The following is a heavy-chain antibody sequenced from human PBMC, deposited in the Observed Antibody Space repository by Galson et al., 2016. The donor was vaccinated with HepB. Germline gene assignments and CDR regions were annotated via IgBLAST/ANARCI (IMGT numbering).Heavy chain of an antibody. Sequence: CAISGDSVSSNDAAWNWIRQSPSGGLEWLGRTYYRSKWYNGYAVSVKGRIIINPDTSKNQFSLQLNSVTPEDTAVYYCARAPYSNGWYSRYGMDVWGQGTLVTVSS. D-gene: IGHD6-19*01. V-gene: IGHV6-1*01. CDR2: TYYRSKWYN. CDR1: GDSVSSNDAA. CDR3: ARAPYSNGWYSRYGMDV. J-gene: IGHJ4*02.